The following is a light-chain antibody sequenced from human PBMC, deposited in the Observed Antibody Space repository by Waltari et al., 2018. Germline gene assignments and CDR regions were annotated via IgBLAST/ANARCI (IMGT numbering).Light chain of an antibody. J-gene: IGKJ1*01. Sequence: DIQMTQSPSSLSASVGDRVTITCRASQSISSYLNWYQQKPGKAPELLIYAASSLQSGGPSRFIGSGSGTDFTLTISSLQPEDFATYYCQQTYSTPRTFGQGAKVESK. V-gene: IGKV1-39*01. CDR2: AAS. CDR3: QQTYSTPRT. CDR1: QSISSY.